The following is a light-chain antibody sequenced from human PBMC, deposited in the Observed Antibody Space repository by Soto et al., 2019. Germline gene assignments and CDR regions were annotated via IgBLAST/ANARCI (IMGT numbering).Light chain of an antibody. CDR1: QSVSSY. Sequence: EIVLTQSPGTLSLSPGERATLSCRASQSVSSYLAWYQQKPGQAPRLLIYNASSRATGIPDRFRGSGSGTDFTLIISRLEPEDFAVYYCQQYRSSPVTFGQGTRWIS. V-gene: IGKV3-20*01. J-gene: IGKJ1*01. CDR2: NAS. CDR3: QQYRSSPVT.